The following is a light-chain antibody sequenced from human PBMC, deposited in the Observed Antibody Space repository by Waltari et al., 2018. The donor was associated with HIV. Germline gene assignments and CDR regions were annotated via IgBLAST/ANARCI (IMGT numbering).Light chain of an antibody. J-gene: IGKJ1*01. CDR1: QSLVPSNEDTY. Sequence: VMTQTPFPSPVTLGQSAPITCRSSQSLVPSNEDTYLSWLHQRPGQPPRLLIYKVSHRFSGVPDRFSGSGADTDFTLKISSVEAEDVGIYYCMQATEFPRTFGQGTKVEI. V-gene: IGKV2-24*01. CDR3: MQATEFPRT. CDR2: KVS.